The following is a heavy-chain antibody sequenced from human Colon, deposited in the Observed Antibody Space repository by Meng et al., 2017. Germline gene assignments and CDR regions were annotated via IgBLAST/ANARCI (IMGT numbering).Heavy chain of an antibody. D-gene: IGHD5-24*01. Sequence: EVQLVESGGGLVQPGGSLRLSCAASGFTFSNYWMHWVRQAPGKGLVWVSRINSDGTSTNYADSVRGRFTISRDNAKNTLYLQMNSLRADDTAVFYCARGLRDYYFDYWGQGTLVTVSS. V-gene: IGHV3-74*01. CDR1: GFTFSNYW. CDR2: INSDGTST. CDR3: ARGLRDYYFDY. J-gene: IGHJ4*02.